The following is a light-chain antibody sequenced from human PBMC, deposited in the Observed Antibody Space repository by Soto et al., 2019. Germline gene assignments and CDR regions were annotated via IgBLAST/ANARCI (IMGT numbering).Light chain of an antibody. Sequence: TQPPSTSGSPGQSVTISCTGTSSDVGGYNYVSWYQQHPGKAPKLMIYEVSKRPSGVPGRFSGSKSGNTASLTISGLQPEDEADYYCSSYTTSNTRQIVFGTGTKVTVL. V-gene: IGLV2-8*01. J-gene: IGLJ1*01. CDR2: EVS. CDR3: SSYTTSNTRQIV. CDR1: SSDVGGYNY.